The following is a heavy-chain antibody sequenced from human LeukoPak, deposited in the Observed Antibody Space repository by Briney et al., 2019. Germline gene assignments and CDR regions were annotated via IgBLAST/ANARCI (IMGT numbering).Heavy chain of an antibody. Sequence: GGSLRLSCVASGFTFSTYAMIWVRQPPGKGLEWVSAVSDGGGNTYYADSVKGRFTISRDNAKNSLYLQMNSLRAEDTAVYYCARDRGRDGYNYAFDYWGQGTLVTVSP. CDR1: GFTFSTYA. V-gene: IGHV3-23*01. CDR3: ARDRGRDGYNYAFDY. J-gene: IGHJ4*02. D-gene: IGHD5-24*01. CDR2: VSDGGGNT.